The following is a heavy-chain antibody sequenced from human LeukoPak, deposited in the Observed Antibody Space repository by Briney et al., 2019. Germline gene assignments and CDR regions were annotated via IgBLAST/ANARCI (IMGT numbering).Heavy chain of an antibody. Sequence: ASVKVSCKASGYTCTGYYMHWVRQAPGQGLEWMGWINPNSGGTNYAQKFQGRVTMTRDTSISTAYMELSRLRSDDTAVYYCARVEGVAAAGHFDYWGQGTLVTVSS. J-gene: IGHJ4*02. V-gene: IGHV1-2*02. D-gene: IGHD6-13*01. CDR2: INPNSGGT. CDR1: GYTCTGYY. CDR3: ARVEGVAAAGHFDY.